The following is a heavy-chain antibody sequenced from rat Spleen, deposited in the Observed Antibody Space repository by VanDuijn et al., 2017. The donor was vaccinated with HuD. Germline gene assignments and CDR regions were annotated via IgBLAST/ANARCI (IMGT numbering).Heavy chain of an antibody. CDR1: GFTFSNYD. J-gene: IGHJ3*01. CDR2: ITYDGSIT. CDR3: ARQGYPSWFAY. V-gene: IGHV5-25*01. D-gene: IGHD1-11*01. Sequence: EVHLVESGGDLVPPGRSMKLSCAASGFTFSNYDMAWVRQAPTKGLEWVASITYDGSITYCRDSVKGRFTISRDNAKSTLYLQMDSLRSDDTATYYCARQGYPSWFAYWGQGTLVTVSS.